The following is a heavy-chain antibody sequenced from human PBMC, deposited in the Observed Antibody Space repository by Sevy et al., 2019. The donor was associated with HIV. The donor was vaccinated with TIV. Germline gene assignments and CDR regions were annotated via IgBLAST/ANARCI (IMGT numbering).Heavy chain of an antibody. CDR1: GYTFTSYY. J-gene: IGHJ5*02. CDR2: VNPSGGST. V-gene: IGHV1-46*01. D-gene: IGHD2-15*01. CDR3: ARGSGGRSGWFDP. Sequence: ASVKVSCKASGYTFTSYYMYWVLQAPGQGLEWMGIVNPSGGSTSYAQKFQGRVTMTRDTSTSTVYMELSRLRSEDTAVYYCARGSGGRSGWFDPWGQRTLVTVSS.